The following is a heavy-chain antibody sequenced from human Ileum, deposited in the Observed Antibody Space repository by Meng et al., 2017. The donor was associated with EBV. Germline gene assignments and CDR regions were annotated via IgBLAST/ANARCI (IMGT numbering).Heavy chain of an antibody. Sequence: VQPEEAAPVPFQPAGALCLPLAVSCVSISRGNWVPGVRQPPGKGLEWIWEISHSGSTNYTPSLKSRVTISVDKSKNQFSLNLSSVTAADTAVYYCARVGQWLPIDYWGQGTLVTVSS. CDR3: ARVGQWLPIDY. V-gene: IGHV4-4*02. CDR1: CVSISRGNW. J-gene: IGHJ4*02. CDR2: ISHSGST. D-gene: IGHD6-19*01.